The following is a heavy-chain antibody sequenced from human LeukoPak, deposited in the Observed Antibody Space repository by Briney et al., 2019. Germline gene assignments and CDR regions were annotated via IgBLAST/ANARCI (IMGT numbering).Heavy chain of an antibody. CDR2: IYTSGST. CDR3: ARDHVAYCSSTSCPRGDAFDI. CDR1: GGSISSYY. J-gene: IGHJ3*02. Sequence: SETLSLTCTVSGGSISSYYWSWIRQPAGKGLEWIGRIYTSGSTNYNPSLKSRVTMSVDTSKNQFSLKLSSVTAADTAVYYCARDHVAYCSSTSCPRGDAFDIWGQGTMVTVSS. D-gene: IGHD2-2*01. V-gene: IGHV4-4*07.